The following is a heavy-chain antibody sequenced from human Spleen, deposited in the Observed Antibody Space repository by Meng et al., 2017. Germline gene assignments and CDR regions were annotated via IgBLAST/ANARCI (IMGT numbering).Heavy chain of an antibody. CDR1: GYTFTGYY. D-gene: IGHD2-15*01. Sequence: ASVKVSCKASGYTFTGYYMHWVRQAPGQGLEWMGRINPNSGGTNYAQKFQGRVTMTRDTSISTACMELSRLRSDDTAVYYCARKAGNCITITCYSLDYWGQGTLVTVSS. CDR2: INPNSGGT. V-gene: IGHV1-2*06. J-gene: IGHJ4*02. CDR3: ARKAGNCITITCYSLDY.